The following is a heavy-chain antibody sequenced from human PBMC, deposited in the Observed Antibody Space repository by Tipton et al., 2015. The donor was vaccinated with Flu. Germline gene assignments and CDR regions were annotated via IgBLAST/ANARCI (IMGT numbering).Heavy chain of an antibody. CDR3: ARGIYISSSWYVGRGDPNKNDY. D-gene: IGHD6-13*01. CDR2: IYHSGST. V-gene: IGHV4-38-2*02. J-gene: IGHJ4*02. Sequence: TLSLTCIVSGYSISSGYYWGWIRQPPGKGLEWIGSIYHSGSTYYNPSLKSRVTISVDTSKNQFSLKPSSVTAADTAVYYCARGIYISSSWYVGRGDPNKNDYWGQGTLVTVSS. CDR1: GYSISSGYY.